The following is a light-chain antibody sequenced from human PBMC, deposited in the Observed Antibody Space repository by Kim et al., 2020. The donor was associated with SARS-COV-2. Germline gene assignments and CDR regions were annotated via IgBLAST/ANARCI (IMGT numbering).Light chain of an antibody. J-gene: IGLJ3*02. CDR3: LLHCGGTQFWV. CDR2: STT. CDR1: TGAVTSGYY. V-gene: IGLV7-43*01. Sequence: GTVTLTCASITGAVTSGYYPNWFQQKPGQAPRALIYSTTNKHSWTPARFSGSLLGGKAALTLSSVQPEDEADYYCLLHCGGTQFWVFGGGTKLTVL.